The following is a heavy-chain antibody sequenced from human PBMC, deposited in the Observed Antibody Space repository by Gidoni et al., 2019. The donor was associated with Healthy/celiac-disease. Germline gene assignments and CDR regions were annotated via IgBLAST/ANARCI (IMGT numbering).Heavy chain of an antibody. CDR3: ARERTGSRYCSSTSCYNY. CDR2: IIPILGIA. D-gene: IGHD2-2*02. CDR1: GGTFSSYA. J-gene: IGHJ4*02. V-gene: IGHV1-69*04. Sequence: QVQLVQSGAEVKKPGSSVTVSCKASGGTFSSYALSWVRQAPGQGLEWMGRIIPILGIANYAQKFQGRVTITADKSTSTAYMELSSLRSEDTAVYYCARERTGSRYCSSTSCYNYWGQGTLVTVSS.